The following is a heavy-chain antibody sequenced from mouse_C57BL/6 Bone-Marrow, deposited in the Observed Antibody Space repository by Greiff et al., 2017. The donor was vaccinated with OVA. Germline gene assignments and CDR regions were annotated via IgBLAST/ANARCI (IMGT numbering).Heavy chain of an antibody. CDR3: AIIYYYGSSYYAMDY. CDR2: FHPYNDDT. D-gene: IGHD1-1*01. J-gene: IGHJ4*01. Sequence: VQVVESGAELVKPGASVKMSCKASGYTFTTYPIEWMKQNHGKSLEWIGNFHPYNDDTKYNEKFKGKATLTVEKSSSTVYLELSRLTSDDSAVYYCAIIYYYGSSYYAMDYWGQGTSVTVSS. V-gene: IGHV1-47*01. CDR1: GYTFTTYP.